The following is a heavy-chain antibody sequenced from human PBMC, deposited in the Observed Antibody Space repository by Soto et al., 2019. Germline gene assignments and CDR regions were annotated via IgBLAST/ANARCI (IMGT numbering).Heavy chain of an antibody. V-gene: IGHV1-18*01. CDR3: AREGLGIYYYNGMDV. CDR1: GYTFTKFG. Sequence: QVQLVQSGAEVKKPGASVKVSCKASGYTFTKFGISWVRQAPGQGLEWMGWVSGYNGETSYAQSLRGRVTMTTDTSTTTAYMELRSLRSDDTAVFYCAREGLGIYYYNGMDVWGQGTTVTVSS. CDR2: VSGYNGET. J-gene: IGHJ6*02. D-gene: IGHD6-19*01.